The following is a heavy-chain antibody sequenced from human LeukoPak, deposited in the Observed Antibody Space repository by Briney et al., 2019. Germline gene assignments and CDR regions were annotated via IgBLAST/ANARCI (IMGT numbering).Heavy chain of an antibody. V-gene: IGHV3-33*01. Sequence: GRSLRLSCAASGFTFSSYGMHWVRQAPGKGLEWVAVIWYDGSNKYYADSVKGRFTISRDNSKNTLYLQMNSLRAEDTAVYYCARDGQLVAFDIWGQGTMVTVSS. CDR1: GFTFSSYG. J-gene: IGHJ3*02. D-gene: IGHD6-13*01. CDR3: ARDGQLVAFDI. CDR2: IWYDGSNK.